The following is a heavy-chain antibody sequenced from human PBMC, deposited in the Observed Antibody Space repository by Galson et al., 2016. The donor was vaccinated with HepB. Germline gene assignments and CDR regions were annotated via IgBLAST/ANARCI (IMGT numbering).Heavy chain of an antibody. V-gene: IGHV3-53*01. CDR1: GFTVRTNY. CDR3: ARDLRD. Sequence: SLRLSCAVSGFTVRTNYMNWVRQAPGKGLEWVSVIYGGGTTYYADAVEGRFTISRDNSTNTVHLQKNSLRVDDPAVYYCARDLRDWGQGTLVTGS. J-gene: IGHJ1*01. CDR2: IYGGGTT.